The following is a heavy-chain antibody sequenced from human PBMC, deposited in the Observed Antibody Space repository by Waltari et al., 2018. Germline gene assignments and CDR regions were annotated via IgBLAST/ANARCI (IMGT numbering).Heavy chain of an antibody. D-gene: IGHD6-19*01. CDR3: AREPQQWLPRGYFQH. CDR1: GYTFTGYY. V-gene: IGHV1-2*02. CDR2: IKPNSGGT. J-gene: IGHJ1*01. Sequence: QVQLVQSGAEVKKPGASVKVSCKASGYTFTGYYMHWVRQAPGQGLEWMGWIKPNSGGTNYAQKFQGRVTMTRDTSISTAYMELSRLRSDDTAVYYCAREPQQWLPRGYFQHWGQGTLVTVSS.